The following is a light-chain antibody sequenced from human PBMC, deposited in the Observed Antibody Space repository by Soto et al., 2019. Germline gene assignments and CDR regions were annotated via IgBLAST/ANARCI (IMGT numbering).Light chain of an antibody. J-gene: IGLJ2*01. V-gene: IGLV2-14*01. CDR1: SSDVGGYNY. CDR3: SSYTSSSTLVV. Sequence: QSALTQPASVSGSPGQSITISCTGTSSDVGGYNYVSWYQQHPGKAPKLMIYYVSNRPSGVSNRFSGSKSGNTASLTISGLQAEDEGDYYCSSYTSSSTLVVFGGGTKVTVL. CDR2: YVS.